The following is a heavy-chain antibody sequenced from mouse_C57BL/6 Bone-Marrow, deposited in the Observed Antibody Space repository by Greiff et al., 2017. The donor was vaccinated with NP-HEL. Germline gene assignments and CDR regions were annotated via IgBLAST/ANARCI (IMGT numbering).Heavy chain of an antibody. CDR3: ARRPSLTTVVATRDY. D-gene: IGHD1-1*01. CDR1: GYTFTSYW. CDR2: IHPNSGST. Sequence: VQLQQSGAELVKPGASVKLSCKASGYTFTSYWMHWVKQRPGQGLEWIGMIHPNSGSTNYNEKFKSKATLTVDKSSSTAYMQLSSLTSEDSAVYYCARRPSLTTVVATRDYWGQGTTLTVSS. V-gene: IGHV1-64*01. J-gene: IGHJ2*01.